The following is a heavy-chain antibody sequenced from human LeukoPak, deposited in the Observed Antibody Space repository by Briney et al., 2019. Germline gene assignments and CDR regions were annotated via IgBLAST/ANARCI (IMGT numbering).Heavy chain of an antibody. CDR2: IWYDGSNK. D-gene: IGHD3-10*01. J-gene: IGHJ6*03. CDR3: ARDRSSIGIRYYYYMDV. Sequence: GGSLRLSCAASGFTFSSYGMHWVRQAPGKGLEWVAVIWYDGSNKYYADSVKGRFTISRDNSKNTLYLQMNSLRAEDTAVYYCARDRSSIGIRYYYYMDVWGKGTTVTVSS. CDR1: GFTFSSYG. V-gene: IGHV3-33*01.